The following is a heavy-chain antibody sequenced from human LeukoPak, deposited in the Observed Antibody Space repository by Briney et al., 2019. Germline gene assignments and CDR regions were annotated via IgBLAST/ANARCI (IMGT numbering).Heavy chain of an antibody. CDR1: GFIFSNYG. Sequence: GGSLRLSCAASGFIFSNYGMHWVRQAPGKRLEWVAFIPYDGSNKYYVDSVKGRFTISRYNSKNTLYLQMNSLRAEDTAVYYCAKVAYSSGWSPGYFQHWGQGTLVTVSS. CDR3: AKVAYSSGWSPGYFQH. V-gene: IGHV3-30*02. CDR2: IPYDGSNK. D-gene: IGHD6-19*01. J-gene: IGHJ1*01.